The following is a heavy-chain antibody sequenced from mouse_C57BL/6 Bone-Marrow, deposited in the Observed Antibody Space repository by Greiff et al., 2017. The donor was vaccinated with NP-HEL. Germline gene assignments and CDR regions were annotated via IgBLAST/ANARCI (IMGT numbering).Heavy chain of an antibody. Sequence: VQLQQSGPELVKPGASVKISCKASGYSFTGYYMNWVKQSPEKSLEWIGEINPSTGGTTYNQKFKAKATLTVDKSSSTAYMQLKSLTSEDSAVYYCARVAYYGSYGFAYWGQGTLVTVSA. V-gene: IGHV1-42*01. CDR1: GYSFTGYY. J-gene: IGHJ3*01. D-gene: IGHD2-10*01. CDR2: INPSTGGT. CDR3: ARVAYYGSYGFAY.